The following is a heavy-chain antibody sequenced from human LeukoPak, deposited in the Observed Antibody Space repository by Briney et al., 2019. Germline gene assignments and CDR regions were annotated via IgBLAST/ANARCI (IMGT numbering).Heavy chain of an antibody. D-gene: IGHD2-2*02. CDR2: IYYSGST. CDR1: GGSISSSSYY. Sequence: PSETLSLTCTVSGGSISSSSYYWGWIRQPPGKGLEWIGSIYYSGSTYYNPSLKSRVTISVDASKNQFSLKLSSVTAADTAVYYCARLACSSTSCYKGIHFDYWGQGTLVTVSS. J-gene: IGHJ4*02. V-gene: IGHV4-39*01. CDR3: ARLACSSTSCYKGIHFDY.